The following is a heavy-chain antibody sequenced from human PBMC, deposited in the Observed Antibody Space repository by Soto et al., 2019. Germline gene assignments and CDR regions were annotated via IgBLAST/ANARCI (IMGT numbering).Heavy chain of an antibody. J-gene: IGHJ6*02. D-gene: IGHD2-2*01. Sequence: EVQLVESGGGLVKPGGSLRLSCAASGFTFSSYSMNWVRQAPGKGLEWVSSISSSSSYIYYADSVKGRFTISRDNAKNSLYVQMNSLRAEDTPVYYCARDRGTYCSSTSCYHYYYDGMDVWGQGTTVTVSS. CDR2: ISSSSSYI. V-gene: IGHV3-21*01. CDR3: ARDRGTYCSSTSCYHYYYDGMDV. CDR1: GFTFSSYS.